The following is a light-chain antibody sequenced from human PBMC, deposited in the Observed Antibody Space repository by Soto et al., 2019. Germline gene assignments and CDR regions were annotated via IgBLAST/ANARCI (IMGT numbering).Light chain of an antibody. CDR2: STS. V-gene: IGKV3-20*01. CDR3: KQYGNSPWT. Sequence: EVVMRQSPATLSVSPGEGATLSCRASQRFGSSNLAWYQQKPGQAPRLLIYSTSSRATGIQDRFSGSGSGTDFTLTIRRLEPEDFAVYYCKQYGNSPWTFGQGTKVDI. CDR1: QRFGSSN. J-gene: IGKJ1*01.